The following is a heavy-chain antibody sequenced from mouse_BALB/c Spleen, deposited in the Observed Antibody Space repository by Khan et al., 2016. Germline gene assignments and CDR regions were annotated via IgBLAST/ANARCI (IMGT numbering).Heavy chain of an antibody. CDR1: GFNIKDYY. CDR2: IDPENSDT. Sequence: VQLKESGAELVRSGASVKLSCTASGFNIKDYYMHWVKQRPEQGLEWIGWIDPENSDTEYAPKFQGKATMTADTSSNTAYLQLSSLTSEDTAVYYCNAWGAMDYWGQGTSVTVSS. CDR3: NAWGAMDY. V-gene: IGHV14-4*02. J-gene: IGHJ4*01.